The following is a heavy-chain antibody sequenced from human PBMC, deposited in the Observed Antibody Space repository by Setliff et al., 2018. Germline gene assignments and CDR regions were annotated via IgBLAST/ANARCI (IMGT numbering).Heavy chain of an antibody. J-gene: IGHJ4*02. D-gene: IGHD6-6*01. CDR2: INHTGTT. V-gene: IGHV4-34*01. Sequence: SETLSLTCAASGGTFSYYYWTWIRQPPGKGLEWVGEINHTGTTKYNPSLQSRVTISIDTSKDQFSLTVTSVTAADTAMYYGARGRNVAARLLDSWGQGTLVTVSS. CDR1: GGTFSYYY. CDR3: ARGRNVAARLLDS.